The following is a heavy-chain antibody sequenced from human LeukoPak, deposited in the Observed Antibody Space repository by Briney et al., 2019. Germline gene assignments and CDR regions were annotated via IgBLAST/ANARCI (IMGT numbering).Heavy chain of an antibody. Sequence: GESLKISCKGSGYSFTSYWIGWVRQMPGKGLEGMGIIYPGDSDTRYSPSFQGQVTISADTSISTAYLQWSSLKASDTAMYYCARLTRGSGSYPGAFDIWGQGTMVTVSS. CDR1: GYSFTSYW. J-gene: IGHJ3*02. V-gene: IGHV5-51*01. D-gene: IGHD3-10*01. CDR3: ARLTRGSGSYPGAFDI. CDR2: IYPGDSDT.